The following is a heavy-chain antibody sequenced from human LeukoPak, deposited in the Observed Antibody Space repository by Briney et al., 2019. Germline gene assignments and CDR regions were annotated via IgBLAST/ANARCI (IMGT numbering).Heavy chain of an antibody. Sequence: GGSLKLSCAASGFCFYDSAIHWVRQVPGDGLEWVGRIKSNLFNSETAFLESAQGRFTNYRDDSKNTVFLEMNILKIDDTACFCCLRYEEKSVLLGDAWGQGALVTVSS. V-gene: IGHV3-73*01. D-gene: IGHD3-3*01. CDR1: GFCFYDSA. CDR2: IKSNLFNSET. CDR3: LRYEEKSVLLGDA. J-gene: IGHJ5*02.